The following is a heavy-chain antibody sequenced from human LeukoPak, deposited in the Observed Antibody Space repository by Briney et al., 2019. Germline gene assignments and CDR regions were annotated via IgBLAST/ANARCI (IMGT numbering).Heavy chain of an antibody. CDR3: ARAGWLQYYYFDY. Sequence: SVKVSCKASGDTFSNYAISWVRQAPGQGLEWMGGIIPIFGTAKYAQKFQGRVTITADTSTSTAYMELSSLRSEDTAVYYCARAGWLQYYYFDYWGQGTLSPSPQ. D-gene: IGHD5-24*01. CDR2: IIPIFGTA. CDR1: GDTFSNYA. J-gene: IGHJ4*02. V-gene: IGHV1-69*06.